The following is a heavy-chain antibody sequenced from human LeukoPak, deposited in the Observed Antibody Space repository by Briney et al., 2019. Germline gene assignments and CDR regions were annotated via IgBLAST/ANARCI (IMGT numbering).Heavy chain of an antibody. Sequence: GGSLRLSCAASGFTFSSYSINWVREAPGKGLEWVSSISSSSSYIYYADSVKGRFTISRDNAKNSLYLQMNSLRAEVTAVYYCARDDSSGYYYVPDYWGQGTLVTVSS. V-gene: IGHV3-21*01. CDR1: GFTFSSYS. CDR2: ISSSSSYI. D-gene: IGHD3-22*01. CDR3: ARDDSSGYYYVPDY. J-gene: IGHJ4*02.